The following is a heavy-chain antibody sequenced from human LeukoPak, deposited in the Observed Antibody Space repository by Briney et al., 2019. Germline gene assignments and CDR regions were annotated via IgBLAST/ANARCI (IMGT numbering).Heavy chain of an antibody. CDR3: ARGKLVSRDSSGYYRYYFDY. D-gene: IGHD3-22*01. CDR1: GGSFSGYY. V-gene: IGHV4-34*01. J-gene: IGHJ4*02. CDR2: INHSGST. Sequence: PSETLSLTCAVYGGSFSGYYWSWVRQPPGKGLEWVGEINHSGSTNYNPSLKSRVTISVDTSKNQFSLKLSSVTAADTAVYYCARGKLVSRDSSGYYRYYFDYWGQGTLVTVSS.